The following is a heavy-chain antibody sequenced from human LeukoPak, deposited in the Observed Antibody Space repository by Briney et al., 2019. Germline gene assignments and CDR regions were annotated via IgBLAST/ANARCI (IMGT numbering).Heavy chain of an antibody. CDR1: GFTFSSYT. D-gene: IGHD3-10*01. Sequence: GGSLRLSCAASGFTFSSYTMNWVRQAPGKGLEWVSSISSSGRYIYYADSMKGRFTISRDNAKNSLFLQMNSLRAEDTAVYYCASLEFLYGMDVWGQGTTVTVSS. CDR3: ASLEFLYGMDV. J-gene: IGHJ6*02. V-gene: IGHV3-21*01. CDR2: ISSSGRYI.